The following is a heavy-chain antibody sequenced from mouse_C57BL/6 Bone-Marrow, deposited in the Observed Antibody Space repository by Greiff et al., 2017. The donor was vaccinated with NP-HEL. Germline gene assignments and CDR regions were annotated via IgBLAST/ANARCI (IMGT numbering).Heavy chain of an antibody. CDR2: IDPNSGGT. Sequence: QVQLQQPGAELVKPGASVKLSCKASGYTFTSYWMHWVKQRPGRGLEWIGRIDPNSGGTKYNEKFKSKATLTVDKPSSTAYMQLSSLTSEDSAVYYCARWGLITTVVAEYFDVWGTGTTVTVSS. D-gene: IGHD1-1*01. J-gene: IGHJ1*03. CDR1: GYTFTSYW. V-gene: IGHV1-72*01. CDR3: ARWGLITTVVAEYFDV.